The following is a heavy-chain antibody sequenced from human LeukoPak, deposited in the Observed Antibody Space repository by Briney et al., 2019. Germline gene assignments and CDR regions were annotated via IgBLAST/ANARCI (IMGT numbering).Heavy chain of an antibody. Sequence: GGSLRLSCAASGFTFSSYAMSWVRQAPGKGLKGVSAIIGSVGSTDYPDSVKGRFTISRDNSKNTLYLQLTSLRAEDKAVSYCANKREGTXXNFDYWGXGTLVTVS. CDR1: GFTFSSYA. V-gene: IGHV3-23*01. J-gene: IGHJ4*01. D-gene: IGHD6-25*01. CDR3: ANKREGTXXNFDY. CDR2: IIGSVGST.